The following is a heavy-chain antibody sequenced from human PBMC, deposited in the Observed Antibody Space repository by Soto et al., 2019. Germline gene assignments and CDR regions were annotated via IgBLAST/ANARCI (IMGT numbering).Heavy chain of an antibody. CDR2: TTGGAGLT. D-gene: IGHD2-21*01. CDR1: GFTLSSYA. Sequence: LRLSCTASGFTLSSYAINWVRQAPGKGLEWVSATTGGAGLTYYADSVKGRFSVSSDNPGNTLYLQLNSLRPEDTAVYYCARVDRGSVARPTRLDPWGQGTPVTVSS. J-gene: IGHJ5*02. CDR3: ARVDRGSVARPTRLDP. V-gene: IGHV3-23*01.